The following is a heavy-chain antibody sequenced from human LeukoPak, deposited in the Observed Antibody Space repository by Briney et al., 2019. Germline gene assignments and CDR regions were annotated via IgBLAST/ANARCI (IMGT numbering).Heavy chain of an antibody. Sequence: GGSLRLSCAASGFTFSTYWMHWVRQPPRKGLVWVSRIKSDGGTNYADSVKGRFTISRDNAKKTVSLQMNSLRPEDTGVYYCARAPSEIGGYYPEYFRHWGQGTLVTVSS. CDR3: ARAPSEIGGYYPEYFRH. CDR1: GFTFSTYW. CDR2: IKSDGGT. J-gene: IGHJ1*01. V-gene: IGHV3-74*01. D-gene: IGHD3-22*01.